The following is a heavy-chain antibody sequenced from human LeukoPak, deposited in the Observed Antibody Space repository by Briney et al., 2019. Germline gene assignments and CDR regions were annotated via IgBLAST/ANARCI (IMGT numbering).Heavy chain of an antibody. Sequence: GGSLRLSCAASGFTVSSNYMNWVRQAPGKGLEWVSVITSGSNTYYADSVKGRLTTSRDNSKNTLYVQMNSLRAEDTAIYYCARGRGYRDYDRPLDYWGQGTLVTVSS. CDR2: ITSGSNT. D-gene: IGHD5-12*01. V-gene: IGHV3-53*01. CDR1: GFTVSSNY. J-gene: IGHJ4*02. CDR3: ARGRGYRDYDRPLDY.